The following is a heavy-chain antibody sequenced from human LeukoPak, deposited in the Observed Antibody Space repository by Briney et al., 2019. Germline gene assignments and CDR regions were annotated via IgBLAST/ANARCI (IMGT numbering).Heavy chain of an antibody. V-gene: IGHV1-18*01. D-gene: IGHD6-19*01. CDR1: GYTFTSYG. Sequence: ASVKVSCKASGYTFTSYGISWVRQAPGQGLEWMGWISAYNGNTNYAQKFQGRVTMTRNTSISTAYMELSSLRSEDTAVYYCARKEGSGWLTPDYWGQGTLVTVSS. J-gene: IGHJ4*02. CDR2: ISAYNGNT. CDR3: ARKEGSGWLTPDY.